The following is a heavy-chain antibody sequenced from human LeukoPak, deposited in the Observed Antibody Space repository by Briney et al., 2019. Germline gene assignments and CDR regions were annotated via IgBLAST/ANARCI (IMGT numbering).Heavy chain of an antibody. CDR1: GGSISSSSYY. CDR3: ARHTHTRTRVLRYFRAGGYFDY. D-gene: IGHD3-9*01. J-gene: IGHJ4*02. Sequence: PSESLSLTCTVSGGSISSSSYYWGWIRQPPGKGLEWIGSIYYSGSTYYNPSLKSRVTISVDTTKNQFSLNLSSVTAADTAVYYCARHTHTRTRVLRYFRAGGYFDYWGQGTLVTVSS. CDR2: IYYSGST. V-gene: IGHV4-39*01.